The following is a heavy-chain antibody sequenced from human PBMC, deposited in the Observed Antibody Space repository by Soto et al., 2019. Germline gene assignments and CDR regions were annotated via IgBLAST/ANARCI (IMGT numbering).Heavy chain of an antibody. CDR2: IYPRDSDT. CDR3: AKAHISGWPDAFDI. CDR1: GYSFISYW. V-gene: IGHV5-51*01. Sequence: GESLKISCKGYGYSFISYWIGWVRQMPGKGLEWTGIIYPRDSDTRYSPSFQGQVTVSADKSISTAYLQWSSLKASDTAMYYCAKAHISGWPDAFDIWGQGTMVTVS. D-gene: IGHD6-19*01. J-gene: IGHJ3*02.